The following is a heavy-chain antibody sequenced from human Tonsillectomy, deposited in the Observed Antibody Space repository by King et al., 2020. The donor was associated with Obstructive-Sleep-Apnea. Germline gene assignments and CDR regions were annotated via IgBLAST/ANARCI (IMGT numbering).Heavy chain of an antibody. CDR2: ISYYGSNT. D-gene: IGHD4-17*01. V-gene: IGHV3-30*04. J-gene: IGHJ4*02. CDR1: GVTFSSYA. CDR3: ARGRGDYGDYGRDYFDY. Sequence: QVQLVESGGGVVQPGRSLGLSCAASGVTFSSYAMLCVRQAPGKGLEWVAVISYYGSNTYYADSVKGRFSISIENSKTTLYLQMNSRRAEDTAVYYCARGRGDYGDYGRDYFDYWGQGTPVTVSS.